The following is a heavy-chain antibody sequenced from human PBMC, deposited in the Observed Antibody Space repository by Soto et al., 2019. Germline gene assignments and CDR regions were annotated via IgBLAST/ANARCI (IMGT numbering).Heavy chain of an antibody. J-gene: IGHJ4*02. CDR2: ISSSSSYI. Sequence: PGGSLRLSCAASGVTFSSYSMDWVRQAPGKGLEWVSSISSSSSYIYYADSVKGRFTISRDNAKNSLYLQMNSLRAEDTAVYYCARDGCSSTSCYALDYWGQGTLVTVSS. CDR3: ARDGCSSTSCYALDY. V-gene: IGHV3-21*01. D-gene: IGHD2-2*01. CDR1: GVTFSSYS.